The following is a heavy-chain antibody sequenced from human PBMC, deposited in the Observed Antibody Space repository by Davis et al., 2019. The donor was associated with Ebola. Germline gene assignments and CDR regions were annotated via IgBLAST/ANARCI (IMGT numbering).Heavy chain of an antibody. CDR1: GFTVSSNY. D-gene: IGHD2-2*02. Sequence: PGGSLRLSCAASGFTVSSNYMSWVRQAPGKGLEWVSVIYSGGSTYYADSVKGRFTISRDNSKSTLYLQMNSLRAEDTAVYYCAKAYCSSTSCYTWAFDYWGQGTLVTVSS. V-gene: IGHV3-53*01. CDR3: AKAYCSSTSCYTWAFDY. CDR2: IYSGGST. J-gene: IGHJ4*02.